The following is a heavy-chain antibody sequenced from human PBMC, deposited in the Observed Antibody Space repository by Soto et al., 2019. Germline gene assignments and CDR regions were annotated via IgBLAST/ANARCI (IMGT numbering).Heavy chain of an antibody. V-gene: IGHV4-31*03. J-gene: IGHJ4*02. D-gene: IGHD3-22*01. CDR1: GGSISSGGYY. CDR3: ARGTDYYDSSGYSPPDY. Sequence: PSETLSLTCTVSGGSISSGGYYWSWIRQHPGKGLEWIGYIYYSGSTYYNPSLKSRVTISVDTSKNQFSLKLSSVTAADTAVYYCARGTDYYDSSGYSPPDYWGQGTLVTVSS. CDR2: IYYSGST.